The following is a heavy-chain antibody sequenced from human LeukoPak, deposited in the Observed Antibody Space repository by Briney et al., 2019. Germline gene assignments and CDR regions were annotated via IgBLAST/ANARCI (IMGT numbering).Heavy chain of an antibody. Sequence: PSETLPLTCTVSGGSISSYYWSWIRQPAGKGLEWIGRIYTSGSTNYNPSLKSRVTMSVDTSKNQFSLKLSSVTAADTAVYYCARDTQDDSSGYYYWAFDIWGQGTMVTVSS. CDR3: ARDTQDDSSGYYYWAFDI. J-gene: IGHJ3*02. V-gene: IGHV4-4*07. CDR1: GGSISSYY. CDR2: IYTSGST. D-gene: IGHD3-22*01.